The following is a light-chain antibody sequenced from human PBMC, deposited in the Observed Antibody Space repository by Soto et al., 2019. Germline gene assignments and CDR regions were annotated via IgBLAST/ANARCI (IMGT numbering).Light chain of an antibody. J-gene: IGLJ1*01. CDR2: EVS. Sequence: QSALTQPAPVSGSPGQSITISCTGTSSDVGGYNYVSWYQHHPGKAPKLMIYEVSNRPSGVSYRFSGSKSGNTASLTISGLQGDDEADYYCSSYTSSSTLVFGTGTKVTVL. CDR3: SSYTSSSTLV. V-gene: IGLV2-14*01. CDR1: SSDVGGYNY.